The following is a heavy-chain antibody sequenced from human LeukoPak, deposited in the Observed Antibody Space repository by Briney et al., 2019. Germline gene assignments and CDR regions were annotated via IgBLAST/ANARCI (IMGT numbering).Heavy chain of an antibody. D-gene: IGHD3-10*01. CDR3: VREIYTGSGSYAV. Sequence: QPGGSLRLSCAASGFAFSNYWMHWVRQAPGKGLLWVSRINIDGTTTHYADSVKGRFIVSRDNAKNTLYLQMDSLRAEDSALYYCVREIYTGSGSYAVWGQGTLVTVSS. V-gene: IGHV3-74*01. CDR2: INIDGTTT. CDR1: GFAFSNYW. J-gene: IGHJ4*02.